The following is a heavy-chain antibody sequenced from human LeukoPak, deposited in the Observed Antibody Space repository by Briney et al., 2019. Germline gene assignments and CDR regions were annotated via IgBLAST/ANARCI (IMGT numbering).Heavy chain of an antibody. CDR1: SGSFSGYY. D-gene: IGHD5-18*01. Sequence: PSETLSLTCAVYSGSFSGYYWSWIRQPPGKGLDWIGEINHSGSTNYNPSLKSRVTISVDTSKNQFSLKLSSVTAADTAVYYCARVPRGYSYGYFDYWGQGTLVTVSS. J-gene: IGHJ4*02. CDR2: INHSGST. V-gene: IGHV4-34*01. CDR3: ARVPRGYSYGYFDY.